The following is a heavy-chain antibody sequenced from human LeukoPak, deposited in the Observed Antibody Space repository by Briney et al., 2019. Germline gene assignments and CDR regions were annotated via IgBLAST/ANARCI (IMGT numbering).Heavy chain of an antibody. V-gene: IGHV4-34*01. CDR1: GGSFRGYY. CDR3: ARGIKCSSTSCYVFDY. Sequence: SETLSLTCAVYGGSFRGYYWSWIREPPGKGREWIGEINHSGSTNYNPSLKSRVTISVDTSKNQFSLKLSSVPAADTAVYYCARGIKCSSTSCYVFDYWGQGTMVTVSS. CDR2: INHSGST. J-gene: IGHJ4*02. D-gene: IGHD2-2*01.